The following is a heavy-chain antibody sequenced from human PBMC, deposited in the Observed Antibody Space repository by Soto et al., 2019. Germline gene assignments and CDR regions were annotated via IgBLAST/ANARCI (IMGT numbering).Heavy chain of an antibody. CDR3: AKDSNSYSSPPYYGMDV. V-gene: IGHV3-43D*04. CDR1: GFTFDDYA. J-gene: IGHJ6*02. Sequence: EVQLVESGGVVVQPGGSLRLSCAASGFTFDDYAMHWVRQSPGKGLEWVSLISWDGGSTYYADSVTGRFTISRDNSKTALYLQMNSLRAEDTALYYCAKDSNSYSSPPYYGMDVWGQGTTVTVSS. CDR2: ISWDGGST. D-gene: IGHD2-15*01.